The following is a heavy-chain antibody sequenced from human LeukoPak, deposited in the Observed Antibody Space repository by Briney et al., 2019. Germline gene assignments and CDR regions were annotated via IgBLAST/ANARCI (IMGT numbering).Heavy chain of an antibody. Sequence: PSETLSLTCTVSGGSISSYYWSWIRQPPGKGLEWIGYIYYSGSTNYNPSLKSRVTISVDTSKNQFSLKLSSVTAADTAVYYCARDPDPSGWYSGAFDTWGQGTMVTVSS. V-gene: IGHV4-59*01. CDR1: GGSISSYY. CDR3: ARDPDPSGWYSGAFDT. D-gene: IGHD6-19*01. CDR2: IYYSGST. J-gene: IGHJ3*02.